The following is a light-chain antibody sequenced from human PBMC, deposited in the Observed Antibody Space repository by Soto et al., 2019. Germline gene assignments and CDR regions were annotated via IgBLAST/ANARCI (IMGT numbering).Light chain of an antibody. V-gene: IGKV3-15*01. CDR1: QSVGSN. Sequence: EIVMTQSPATLSVSPGERATLSCRASQSVGSNLAWYQQKPGQAPRLLIYGASTRPTGIPARFSGSGSGTEFTLTISSLQSEDFAVYYCQQYNKWPPWTFGQGTKVEIK. CDR2: GAS. CDR3: QQYNKWPPWT. J-gene: IGKJ1*01.